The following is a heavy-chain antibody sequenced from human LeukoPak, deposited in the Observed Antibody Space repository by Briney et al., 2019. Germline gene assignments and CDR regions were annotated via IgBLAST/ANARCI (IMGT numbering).Heavy chain of an antibody. CDR2: IYYSGST. Sequence: SETLSLTCTVSGGSISSSSYYWGWIRQPPGKGLEWIGSIYYSGSTYYNPSLKSRVTISVDTSKNQFSLKLSSVTAADTAVYYCARQIGYCSSTSCYTEDYWGQGTLVTVSS. J-gene: IGHJ4*02. CDR1: GGSISSSSYY. CDR3: ARQIGYCSSTSCYTEDY. D-gene: IGHD2-2*02. V-gene: IGHV4-39*01.